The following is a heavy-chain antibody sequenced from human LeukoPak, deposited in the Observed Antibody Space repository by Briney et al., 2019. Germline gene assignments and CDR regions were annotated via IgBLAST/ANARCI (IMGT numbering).Heavy chain of an antibody. D-gene: IGHD3-3*01. Sequence: GGSLRLSCAASGFTFDDYAMHWVRQAPGKGLAWVSGLSWNSGSIGYADSVTGRFTISRDNAKHSLYLQMNGLRAEDTAVYYCARAIYALWSGLDYWGQATLVTVSS. J-gene: IGHJ4*02. V-gene: IGHV3-9*01. CDR2: LSWNSGSI. CDR1: GFTFDDYA. CDR3: ARAIYALWSGLDY.